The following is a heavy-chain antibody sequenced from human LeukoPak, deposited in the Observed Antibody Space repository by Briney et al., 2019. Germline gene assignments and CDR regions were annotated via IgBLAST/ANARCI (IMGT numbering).Heavy chain of an antibody. CDR1: GGTFSSYA. CDR2: IIPIFGTA. V-gene: IGHV1-69*06. J-gene: IGHJ5*02. D-gene: IGHD3-10*01. Sequence: SVKVSCEASGGTFSSYAISWVRQAPGQGLEWMGGIIPIFGTANYAQKFQGRVTITADKSTSTAYMELSSLGSEDTAVYYCARGGSEKRNWFDPWGQGTLVTVSS. CDR3: ARGGSEKRNWFDP.